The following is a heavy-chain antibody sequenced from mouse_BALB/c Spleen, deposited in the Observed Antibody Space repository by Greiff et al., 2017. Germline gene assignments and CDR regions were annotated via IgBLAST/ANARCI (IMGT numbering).Heavy chain of an antibody. CDR3: ARSGNYFDY. V-gene: IGHV5-6-5*01. J-gene: IGHJ2*01. CDR2: ISSGGST. D-gene: IGHD1-1*02. CDR1: GFTFSSYA. Sequence: EVQGVESGGGLVKPGGSLKLSCAASGFTFSSYAMSWVRQTPEKRLEWVASISSGGSTYYPDSVKGRFTISRDNARNILYLQMSSLRSEDTAMYYCARSGNYFDYWGQGTTLTVSS.